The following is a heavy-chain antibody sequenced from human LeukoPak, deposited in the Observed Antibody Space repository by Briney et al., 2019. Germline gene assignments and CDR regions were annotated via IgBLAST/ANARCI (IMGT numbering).Heavy chain of an antibody. CDR2: IIPIFGTA. Sequence: ASVKVSCKASGGTFSSYAISWVRQAPGQGLEWMGGIIPIFGTANYAQNLQGRVTMTTDTSTSTAYMELTSLRSDDTAVYYCARDTGYYDSSGYYYWGQGTLVTVSS. J-gene: IGHJ4*02. CDR1: GGTFSSYA. CDR3: ARDTGYYDSSGYYY. D-gene: IGHD3-22*01. V-gene: IGHV1-69*05.